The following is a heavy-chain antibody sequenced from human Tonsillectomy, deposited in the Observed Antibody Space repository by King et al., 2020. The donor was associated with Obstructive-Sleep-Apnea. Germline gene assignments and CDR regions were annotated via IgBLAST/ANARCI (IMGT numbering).Heavy chain of an antibody. J-gene: IGHJ6*02. Sequence: QLVQSGAEVKNPGASVKVSCKASGYTFTSYGISWVRQAPGQGLEWMGWISAYNGNTNYAQKLQGRVTMTTDTSTSTAYMELRSLRSDDTAVYYCAREGYCSSTSCYENYYYYYGMDVWGQGTTVTVSS. D-gene: IGHD2-2*01. CDR2: ISAYNGNT. CDR1: GYTFTSYG. V-gene: IGHV1-18*04. CDR3: AREGYCSSTSCYENYYYYYGMDV.